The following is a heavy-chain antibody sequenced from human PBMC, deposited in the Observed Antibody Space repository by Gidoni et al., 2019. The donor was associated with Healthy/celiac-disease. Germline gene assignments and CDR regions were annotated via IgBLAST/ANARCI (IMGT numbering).Heavy chain of an antibody. Sequence: EVQLLESGGGLVQPGGSLRLSCAASGFPFSSYAMCWVRQAPGQGVEWVSAISGSGGSTYYADSVKGRFTISRDNSKNTLYLQMNSLRAEDTAVYYCAMIVVVTTNYFDYWGQGTLVTVSS. CDR2: ISGSGGST. CDR3: AMIVVVTTNYFDY. CDR1: GFPFSSYA. V-gene: IGHV3-23*01. D-gene: IGHD3-22*01. J-gene: IGHJ4*02.